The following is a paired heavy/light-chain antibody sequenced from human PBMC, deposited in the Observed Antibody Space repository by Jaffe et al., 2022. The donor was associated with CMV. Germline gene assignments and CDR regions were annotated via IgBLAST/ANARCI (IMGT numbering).Heavy chain of an antibody. V-gene: IGHV1-18*01. CDR1: GYTLSSYG. CDR3: ARWVDYYGSGTYYDYYFYGLDV. Sequence: QVQLVQSGAEVKKPGASVKVSCKASGYTLSSYGLSWVRQAPGQGLEWMGWIRAYNGNTNYAQKIQGRVTMTTETSTSTAYMELRSLRSDDTAVYYCARWVDYYGSGTYYDYYFYGLDVWGQGTTVTVSS. CDR2: IRAYNGNT. J-gene: IGHJ6*02. D-gene: IGHD3-10*01.
Light chain of an antibody. J-gene: IGLJ2*01. CDR2: ENN. Sequence: QSVLTQPPSVSAAPGQRVTISCSGSSSNIGNNYVSWYQQLPGTAPKLLISENNERPSGIPDRFSGSKSGTSATLGITGLQTGDEADYYCGTWDSSLSAVVFGGGTKLTVL. V-gene: IGLV1-51*02. CDR3: GTWDSSLSAVV. CDR1: SSNIGNNY.